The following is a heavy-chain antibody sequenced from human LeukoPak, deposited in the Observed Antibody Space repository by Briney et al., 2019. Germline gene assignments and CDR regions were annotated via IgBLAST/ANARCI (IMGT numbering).Heavy chain of an antibody. J-gene: IGHJ6*02. CDR2: LSYDGSNK. V-gene: IGHV3-30*03. Sequence: GGSLRLSCAASGFTFSTYGMHWVRQAPGKGLEWVAVLSYDGSNKYYADSVKGRFTISRDNSKNTLYLQMNSLRAEDTAVYYCARSAYYYDSRGHHNFYHYGMDVWGQGTTVTVSS. D-gene: IGHD3-22*01. CDR3: ARSAYYYDSRGHHNFYHYGMDV. CDR1: GFTFSTYG.